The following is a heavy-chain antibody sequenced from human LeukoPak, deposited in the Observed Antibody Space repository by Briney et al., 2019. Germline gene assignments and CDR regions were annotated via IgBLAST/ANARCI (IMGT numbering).Heavy chain of an antibody. CDR3: ARAYCGGDCWPPEYYFDY. CDR2: IIQDGSDK. CDR1: GFTFISYW. V-gene: IGHV3-7*05. D-gene: IGHD2-21*02. J-gene: IGHJ4*02. Sequence: PGGSLRLSCVASGFTFISYWMSWVRQAPGKGLEWVANIIQDGSDKYYVDSGRGRFTISRDNAKNSLYLQMNSLRAEDTAVYYCARAYCGGDCWPPEYYFDYWGQGALVTVSS.